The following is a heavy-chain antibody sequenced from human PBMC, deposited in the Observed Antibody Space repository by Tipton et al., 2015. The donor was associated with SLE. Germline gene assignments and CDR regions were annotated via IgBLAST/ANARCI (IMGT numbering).Heavy chain of an antibody. Sequence: LRLSCTVSGGSISSGGYYWSWIRQPPGKGLEWIGYIYYSGSTNYNPSLKSRVTISVDTSKNQFSLKLSSVTAADTAVYYCARGFRADNFDYWGQGTLVTVSS. D-gene: IGHD3-10*01. J-gene: IGHJ4*02. CDR3: ARGFRADNFDY. CDR2: IYYSGST. CDR1: GGSISSGGYY. V-gene: IGHV4-61*08.